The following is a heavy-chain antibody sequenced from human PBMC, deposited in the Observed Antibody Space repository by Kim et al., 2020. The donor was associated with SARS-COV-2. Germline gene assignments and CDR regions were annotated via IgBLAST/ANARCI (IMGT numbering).Heavy chain of an antibody. V-gene: IGHV3-30*18. CDR2: ISYDGSNK. D-gene: IGHD4-17*01. Sequence: GGSLRLSCAASGFTFSSYGMHWVRQAPGKGLEWVAVISYDGSNKYYADSVKGRFTISRDNSKNTLYLQMNSLRAEDTAVYYCTNKIGGLTTVNRGNYYYDMDVWGQGTTVTVSS. CDR3: TNKIGGLTTVNRGNYYYDMDV. J-gene: IGHJ6*02. CDR1: GFTFSSYG.